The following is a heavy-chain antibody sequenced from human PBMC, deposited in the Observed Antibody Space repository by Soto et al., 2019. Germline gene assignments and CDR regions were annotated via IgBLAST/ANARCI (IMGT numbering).Heavy chain of an antibody. CDR3: ARDSFRAHDFGDYLDY. CDR2: ISFDASNK. CDR1: GFTFSSYS. D-gene: IGHD4-17*01. Sequence: GGSLRLSCAASGFTFSSYSMHWVRQAPGKGLEWITFISFDASNKYYADSVKGRFTISRDNSENTLYLQMNNLRTEDTAVYYCARDSFRAHDFGDYLDYWGQGTPVTLSS. V-gene: IGHV3-30-3*01. J-gene: IGHJ4*02.